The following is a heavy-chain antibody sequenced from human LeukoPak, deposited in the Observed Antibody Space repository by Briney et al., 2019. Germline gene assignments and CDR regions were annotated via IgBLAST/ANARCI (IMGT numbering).Heavy chain of an antibody. J-gene: IGHJ5*02. CDR1: GGSISSHY. Sequence: SETLSLTCTVSGGSISSHYWSWIRQPPGKGLEWIGYIYYSGSTIYNPSLKSRVTISVDTSKNQFSLKLSSVTAADTAVYYCARVIAAAGTGWFDPWGQGTLVTVSS. CDR3: ARVIAAAGTGWFDP. V-gene: IGHV4-59*11. D-gene: IGHD6-13*01. CDR2: IYYSGST.